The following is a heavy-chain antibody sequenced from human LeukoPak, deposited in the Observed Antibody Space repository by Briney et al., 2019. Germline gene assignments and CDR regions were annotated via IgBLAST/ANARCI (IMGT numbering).Heavy chain of an antibody. CDR1: GGTFSSYA. D-gene: IGHD2-15*01. J-gene: IGHJ4*02. Sequence: SVKVSCKASGGTFSSYAISWVRQAPGQGLEWMGRIIPILGIANYAQKFQGRVTITADKSTSTAYMELSSLRPEDTAVCYCARDRSLVVVAATLDYWGQGTLVTVSS. CDR3: ARDRSLVVVAATLDY. V-gene: IGHV1-69*04. CDR2: IIPILGIA.